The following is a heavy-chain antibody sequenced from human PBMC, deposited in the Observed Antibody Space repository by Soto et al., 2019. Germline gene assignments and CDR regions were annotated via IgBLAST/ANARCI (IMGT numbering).Heavy chain of an antibody. CDR3: ARLGYDSSSPMWYFDY. D-gene: IGHD3-22*01. CDR1: GGTFSSYA. CDR2: IIPIFGTA. Sequence: ASVKVSCKASGGTFSSYAISWVRQAPGQGLEWMGGIIPIFGTANYAQKFQGRVTITADESTSTAYMELSSLRSEDTAVYYCARLGYDSSSPMWYFDYWGQGTLVTVS. J-gene: IGHJ4*02. V-gene: IGHV1-69*13.